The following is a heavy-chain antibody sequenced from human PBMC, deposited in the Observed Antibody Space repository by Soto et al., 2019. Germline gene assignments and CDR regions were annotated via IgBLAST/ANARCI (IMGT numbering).Heavy chain of an antibody. CDR1: GFTFSTFS. Sequence: EVQLVESGGGSVQPGGSRRLSCAASGFTFSTFSMNWVRQAPGRGLEWISYISGGGRPISYADSVKGRFTISRDNAKTSLYLQMDSLTDEDTAVYYCARDLGWAFDSWGQGTLVTVSS. D-gene: IGHD6-19*01. V-gene: IGHV3-48*02. CDR2: ISGGGRPI. J-gene: IGHJ4*02. CDR3: ARDLGWAFDS.